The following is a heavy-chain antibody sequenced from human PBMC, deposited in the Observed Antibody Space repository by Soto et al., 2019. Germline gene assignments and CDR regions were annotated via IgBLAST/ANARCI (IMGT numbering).Heavy chain of an antibody. CDR3: AREGSGWDFEY. Sequence: EVQLVESGGGLVKPGGSLRLSCAASGFTFSSYGMNWVRQAPGKGLEWVSFISGSSSYIKNADSVEGRFTISRDNAKDSLYLQMNSLRAEDTAVYYCAREGSGWDFEYWGQGTLVTVSS. CDR2: ISGSSSYI. J-gene: IGHJ4*02. V-gene: IGHV3-21*01. CDR1: GFTFSSYG. D-gene: IGHD6-19*01.